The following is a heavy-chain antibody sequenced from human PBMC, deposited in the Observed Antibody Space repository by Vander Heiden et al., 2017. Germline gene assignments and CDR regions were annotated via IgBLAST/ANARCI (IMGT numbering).Heavy chain of an antibody. Sequence: QVQLVQSGAEVKKPGSSVKVSCKASGGTFSSYAISWVRQAPGQGLEWMVGIIPIFGTANYAQKFQGRVTITADESTSTAYMELSSLRSEDTAVYYCARDDSSGYYYADWYFDLWGRGTLVTVSS. CDR2: IIPIFGTA. D-gene: IGHD3-22*01. J-gene: IGHJ2*01. CDR1: GGTFSSYA. V-gene: IGHV1-69*01. CDR3: ARDDSSGYYYADWYFDL.